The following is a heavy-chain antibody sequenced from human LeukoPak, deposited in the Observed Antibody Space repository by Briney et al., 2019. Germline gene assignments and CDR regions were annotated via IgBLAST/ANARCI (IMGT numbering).Heavy chain of an antibody. CDR1: GGTFSSYA. CDR3: ARVDIVVVPAALDNYYYMDV. V-gene: IGHV1-69*05. CDR2: IIPIFGTA. Sequence: SVKVSCKASGGTFSSYAISWVRQAPGQGLEWMGGIIPIFGTANHAQKFQGRVTITTDESTSTAYMQLSSLRSEDTAVYYCARVDIVVVPAALDNYYYMDVWGKGTTVTVSS. J-gene: IGHJ6*03. D-gene: IGHD2-2*01.